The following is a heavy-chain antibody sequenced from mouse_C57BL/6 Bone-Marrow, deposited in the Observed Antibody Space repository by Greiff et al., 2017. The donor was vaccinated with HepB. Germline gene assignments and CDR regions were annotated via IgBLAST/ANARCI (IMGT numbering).Heavy chain of an antibody. CDR3: VRQRDYDVGNYYAMDY. J-gene: IGHJ4*01. Sequence: EVQGVESGGGLVQPKGSLKLSCAASGFSFNTYAMNWVRQAPGKGLEWVARIRSKSNNYATYYADSVKDRFTISRDDSESMLYLQMNNLKTEDTAMYYCVRQRDYDVGNYYAMDYWGQGTSVTVSS. CDR2: IRSKSNNYAT. V-gene: IGHV10-1*01. D-gene: IGHD2-4*01. CDR1: GFSFNTYA.